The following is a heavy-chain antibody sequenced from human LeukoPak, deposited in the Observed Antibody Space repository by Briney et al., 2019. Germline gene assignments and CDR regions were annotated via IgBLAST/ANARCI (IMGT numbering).Heavy chain of an antibody. CDR2: INSDGSWT. J-gene: IGHJ4*02. Sequence: GGSLRLSCAASGNYWIHWVRQVPGKGLVWVSHINSDGSWTSYADSVKGRFTISKDNAKNTVYLQMNSLRAEDTAVYYCAKDRWVGATRSVEYWGQGTLVTVSS. V-gene: IGHV3-74*01. CDR3: AKDRWVGATRSVEY. CDR1: GNYW. D-gene: IGHD1-26*01.